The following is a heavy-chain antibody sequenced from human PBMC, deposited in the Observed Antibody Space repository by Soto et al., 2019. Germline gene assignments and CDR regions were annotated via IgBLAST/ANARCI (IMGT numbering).Heavy chain of an antibody. CDR2: IWYDGSNK. CDR3: ARTARDSPYYFDY. J-gene: IGHJ4*02. V-gene: IGHV3-33*01. Sequence: QVQLMESGGGVVQPGRSLRLSCAASGFTFSSYGMHWVRQAPGKGLEWVAVIWYDGSNKYYADYVKGRFTISRDNSKNTLYLQMHSLRAEDTAVYYCARTARDSPYYFDYWGQGTLVTVSS. CDR1: GFTFSSYG.